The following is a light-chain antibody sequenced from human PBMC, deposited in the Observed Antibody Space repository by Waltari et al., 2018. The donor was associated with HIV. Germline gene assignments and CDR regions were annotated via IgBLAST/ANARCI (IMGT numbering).Light chain of an antibody. CDR2: GKN. CDR1: SLRSYY. Sequence: ELTQDPAVSVALGQTVRITCQGDSLRSYYASWYQQKPGQAPVLVIYGKNNRPSGIPDRFSGSSSGNTASLTITGAQAEDEADYYCNSRDSSGNHVVFGGGTKLTVL. CDR3: NSRDSSGNHVV. V-gene: IGLV3-19*01. J-gene: IGLJ2*01.